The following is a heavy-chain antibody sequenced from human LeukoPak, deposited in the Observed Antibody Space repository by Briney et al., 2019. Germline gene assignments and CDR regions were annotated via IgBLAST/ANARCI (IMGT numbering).Heavy chain of an antibody. CDR2: IYHTGST. Sequence: SETLSLTCTVSGDSISSYYWSWVRQPPGKGLEYIGYIYHTGSTNYSPSLKSRVTMSVDTSKNQFSLKLNSVTAADTAVYYCAREAYGYFRHWGQGALVTVSS. CDR1: GDSISSYY. J-gene: IGHJ4*02. CDR3: AREAYGYFRH. D-gene: IGHD3-10*01. V-gene: IGHV4-59*01.